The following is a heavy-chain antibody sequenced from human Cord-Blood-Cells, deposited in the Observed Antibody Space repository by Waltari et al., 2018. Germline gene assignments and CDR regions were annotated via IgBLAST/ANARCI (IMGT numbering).Heavy chain of an antibody. CDR1: GGTFSSYA. CDR2: IIPICGTA. V-gene: IGHV1-69*01. CDR3: ARTITEVGATLDY. J-gene: IGHJ4*02. Sequence: QVQLVQSGAEVKKPGSSVKVSCKASGGTFSSYAISWVRQAPGQGLEWMGGIIPICGTANYAQKFQGRVTITADESTSTADMELSSLRSEDTAVYYCARTITEVGATLDYWGQGTLVTVSS. D-gene: IGHD1-26*01.